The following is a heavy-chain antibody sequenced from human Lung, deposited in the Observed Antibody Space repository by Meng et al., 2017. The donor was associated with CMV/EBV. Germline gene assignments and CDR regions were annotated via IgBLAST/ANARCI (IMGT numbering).Heavy chain of an antibody. J-gene: IGHJ4*02. D-gene: IGHD3-3*01. V-gene: IGHV4-34*01. CDR2: IDQSGST. Sequence: WGWIRQPPGKGLEYIGGIDQSGSTRYHESLRTRVTLSVDTSKNHISLDLKSMTDADMGLYFCARGTWSGYSSWGQGTPVTVSS. CDR3: ARGTWSGYSS.